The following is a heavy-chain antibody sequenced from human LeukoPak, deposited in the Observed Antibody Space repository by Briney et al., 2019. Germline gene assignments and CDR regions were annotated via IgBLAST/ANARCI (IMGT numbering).Heavy chain of an antibody. V-gene: IGHV1-58*01. Sequence: SVKVSCKASGFTFTSSAVQWVRQARGQRLEWIGWIVVGSGNTNYAQKFQERVTITRDMSTSTAYMELSSLRSEDTAVYYCAAGVQHYDFWSGYYGHYGMDVWGQGTTVTVSS. CDR1: GFTFTSSA. D-gene: IGHD3-3*01. CDR2: IVVGSGNT. J-gene: IGHJ6*02. CDR3: AAGVQHYDFWSGYYGHYGMDV.